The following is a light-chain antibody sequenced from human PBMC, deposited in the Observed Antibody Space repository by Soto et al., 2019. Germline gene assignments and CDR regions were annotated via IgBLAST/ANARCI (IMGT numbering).Light chain of an antibody. J-gene: IGKJ3*01. V-gene: IGKV3-15*01. CDR3: QQYNNWPFT. Sequence: EIVMTQSPATLSVSPGERATLSCRASQSVSSKLARYQQKPGQTPRLLIYDSSSRATGIPARFSGSGSGTEFTLTISSLQSEDFAVYYCQQYNNWPFTFGPGTKVDIK. CDR2: DSS. CDR1: QSVSSK.